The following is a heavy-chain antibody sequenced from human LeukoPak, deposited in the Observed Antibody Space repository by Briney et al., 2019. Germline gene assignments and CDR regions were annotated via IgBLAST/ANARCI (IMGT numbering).Heavy chain of an antibody. J-gene: IGHJ4*02. CDR3: ARGITIFGVVIIYFDY. Sequence: PSETLSLTCAASGYSISSGYYWGWIRQPPGEGLEWIGSIYHSGSTYYNPSLKSRVTISVDTSKNQFSMKLSSVTAADTAVYYCARGITIFGVVIIYFDYWGQGTLVTVSS. D-gene: IGHD3-3*01. V-gene: IGHV4-38-2*01. CDR1: GYSISSGYY. CDR2: IYHSGST.